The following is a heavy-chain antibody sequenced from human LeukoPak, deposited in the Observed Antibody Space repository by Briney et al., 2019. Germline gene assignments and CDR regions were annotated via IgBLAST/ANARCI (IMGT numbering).Heavy chain of an antibody. J-gene: IGHJ4*02. V-gene: IGHV3-30*04. CDR1: GFTFSSYA. CDR3: ARGPIAVAGIFDY. CDR2: ISYDGSNK. D-gene: IGHD6-19*01. Sequence: GGSLRLSCAASGFTFSSYAMHWVRQAPGKGLEWVAVISYDGSNKYYADSVKGRFTISRDNSKNTLYLQMNSLRAEDAAVYYCARGPIAVAGIFDYWGQGTLVTVSS.